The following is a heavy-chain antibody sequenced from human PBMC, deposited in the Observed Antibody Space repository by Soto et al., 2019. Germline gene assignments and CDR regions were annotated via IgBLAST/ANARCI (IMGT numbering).Heavy chain of an antibody. D-gene: IGHD3-22*01. CDR2: IYPGDSAT. CDR3: ARGVWDDSGYYIDY. CDR1: GYSFTSYW. V-gene: IGHV5-51*01. J-gene: IGHJ4*02. Sequence: EVQLVQSGAEVKKPGESLKISCKGSGYSFTSYWLAWVRQMPGKGLEWMGIIYPGDSATRYSPSFQGQVTMSADKSISTAYLQWSSLKASDSAVYYCARGVWDDSGYYIDYWGQGTLVTVSS.